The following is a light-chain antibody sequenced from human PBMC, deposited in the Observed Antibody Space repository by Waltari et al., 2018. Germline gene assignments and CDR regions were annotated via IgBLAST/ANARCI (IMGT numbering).Light chain of an antibody. CDR3: SSYRTFNSHI. CDR2: DVN. CDR1: SNDVGGYNY. J-gene: IGLJ2*01. V-gene: IGLV2-14*03. Sequence: QSALTQPASVSGSPGQSITISCSGTSNDVGGYNYVSWYLQRPGKAPKLIISDVNHRPSGVSNRFSGSKSGNTASLTISGLQPEDEGLYFCSSYRTFNSHIFGEGTQVTVL.